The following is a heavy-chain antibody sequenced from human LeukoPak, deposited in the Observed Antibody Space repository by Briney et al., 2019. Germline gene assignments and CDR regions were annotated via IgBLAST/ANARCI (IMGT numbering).Heavy chain of an antibody. V-gene: IGHV5-51*01. CDR2: IYPGDSGP. J-gene: IGHJ3*02. CDR3: GMSGDRVPLQDDVFDI. CDR1: GYSFTSYC. D-gene: IGHD1-26*01. Sequence: GESLKISCKVSGYSFTSYCIGWVRQMPGKGLEWMGIIYPGDSGPTYSPSFQGQVTISVDKSINTAYLQWSSLQATDTAMYYCGMSGDRVPLQDDVFDIWGPGTMVTVS.